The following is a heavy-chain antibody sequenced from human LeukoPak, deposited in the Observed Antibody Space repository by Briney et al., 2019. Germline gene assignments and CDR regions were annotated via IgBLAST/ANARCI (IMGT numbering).Heavy chain of an antibody. V-gene: IGHV3-30*03. J-gene: IGHJ1*01. CDR2: ISYDGSNK. Sequence: GGSLRLSCAASGFTFSSYGMHWVRQGPGKGMEWVAVISYDGSNKYYADSVKGRFTISRDNAKNSLYLQMNSLRDEDTAVYYCARAPMSIAAAGTGLNWGQGTLVTVSS. CDR1: GFTFSSYG. D-gene: IGHD6-13*01. CDR3: ARAPMSIAAAGTGLN.